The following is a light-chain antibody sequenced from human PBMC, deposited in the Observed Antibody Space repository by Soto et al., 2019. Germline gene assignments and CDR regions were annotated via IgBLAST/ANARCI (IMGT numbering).Light chain of an antibody. CDR2: DVS. Sequence: QSALTQPASVSGSPGQSITISCTGTSSDFGGYNYVSWYQQHPGKAPKLMIYDVSNRPSGVSNRLSGSKSGNTASRTISGLQAEDEADYYCSSYTSSSALVVFGGGTKLTVL. J-gene: IGLJ2*01. V-gene: IGLV2-14*01. CDR3: SSYTSSSALVV. CDR1: SSDFGGYNY.